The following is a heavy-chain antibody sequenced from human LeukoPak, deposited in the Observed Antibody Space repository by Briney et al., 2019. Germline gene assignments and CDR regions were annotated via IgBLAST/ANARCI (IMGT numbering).Heavy chain of an antibody. CDR2: ISYDGSNK. V-gene: IGHV3-30*18. CDR1: GFTFSSYG. CDR3: AKDEVRRDGYKEQRPDY. D-gene: IGHD5-24*01. J-gene: IGHJ4*02. Sequence: PGGSLRLSCAASGFTFSSYGMHWVRQAPGKGLEWVAVISYDGSNKYYADSVKGRFTLSRDNSKNTLYLQMNSLRAEDTAVYYCAKDEVRRDGYKEQRPDYWGQGTLVTVSS.